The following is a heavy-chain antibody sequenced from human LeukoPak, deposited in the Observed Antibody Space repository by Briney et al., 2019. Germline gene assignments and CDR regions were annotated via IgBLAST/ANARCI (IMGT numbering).Heavy chain of an antibody. J-gene: IGHJ4*02. V-gene: IGHV3-74*01. CDR3: ARDHRYYGSGSYIPFGY. Sequence: PGGSLRLSCAASGFTFNNYWMHWVRQAPGKGLVWVSRVNSDGSSTSYADSVKGRFTISRDNAKNSLYLQMNSLRAEDTAVYYCARDHRYYGSGSYIPFGYWGQGTLVTVSS. CDR1: GFTFNNYW. CDR2: VNSDGSST. D-gene: IGHD3-10*01.